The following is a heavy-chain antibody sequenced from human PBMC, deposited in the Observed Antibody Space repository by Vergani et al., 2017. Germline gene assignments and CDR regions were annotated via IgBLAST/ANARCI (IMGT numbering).Heavy chain of an antibody. D-gene: IGHD3-22*01. V-gene: IGHV4-38-2*02. CDR1: NYSISRGYF. Sequence: QVQLQESGPGLVKPSETLSLTCTVSNYSISRGYFWGWIRRPPGKGLEWIASFHHTGMTYNNPSLKSRVTISVDTSKNLISLKLNSVTAADTAMYYCARMGGYDEGDAFRIGYFDSWGPGILVTVSS. CDR2: FHHTGMT. J-gene: IGHJ4*02. CDR3: ARMGGYDEGDAFRIGYFDS.